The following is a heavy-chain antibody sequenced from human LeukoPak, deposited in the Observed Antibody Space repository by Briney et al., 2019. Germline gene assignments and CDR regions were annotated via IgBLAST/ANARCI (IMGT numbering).Heavy chain of an antibody. CDR1: GYTFTSDG. D-gene: IGHD3-10*01. CDR2: ISAYNGNT. V-gene: IGHV1-18*01. CDR3: ARDLITMVRGVMSWFDP. Sequence: GASVKVSCKASGYTFTSDGISWVRQAPGQGLEWMGWISAYNGNTNYAQKLQGRVTMTTDTSTSTAYMELRSLRSDDTAVYYCARDLITMVRGVMSWFDPWGQGTLVTVSS. J-gene: IGHJ5*02.